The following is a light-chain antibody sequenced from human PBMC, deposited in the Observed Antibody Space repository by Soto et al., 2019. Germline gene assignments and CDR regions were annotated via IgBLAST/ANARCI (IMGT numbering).Light chain of an antibody. CDR1: QDISNY. Sequence: DIQMTQSPSSLSASVGDRVTITCQASQDISNYLNWYQQKPGKAPKLLIYDASNLETGVPSRFSGSGSGTAFTFTITSLQSEDIATYYCQQYDNLLFTFGPGTKVDIK. CDR3: QQYDNLLFT. V-gene: IGKV1-33*01. CDR2: DAS. J-gene: IGKJ3*01.